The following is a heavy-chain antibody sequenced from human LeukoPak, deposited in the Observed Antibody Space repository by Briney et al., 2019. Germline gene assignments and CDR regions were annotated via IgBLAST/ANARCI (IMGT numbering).Heavy chain of an antibody. CDR3: ARDFCSSTSCYFDS. J-gene: IGHJ4*02. D-gene: IGHD2-2*01. CDR2: INPSGGST. V-gene: IGHV1-46*01. CDR1: GYTFSNYY. Sequence: ASVKVSCKASGYTFSNYYVHWVRQAPGQGLEWMGVINPSGGSTNYAQKFQGRVTMTRDTSTSTVYMEMSSLRSEDTAVYYCARDFCSSTSCYFDSWGQGTLVTVSS.